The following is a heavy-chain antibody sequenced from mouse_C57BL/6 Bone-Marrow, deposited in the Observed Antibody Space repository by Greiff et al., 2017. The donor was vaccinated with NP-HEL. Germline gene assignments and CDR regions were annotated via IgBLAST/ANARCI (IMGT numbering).Heavy chain of an antibody. CDR3: ARRFITTVVASYYFDY. Sequence: QVQLQQPGAELVKPGASVKLSCKASGYTFTSYWMHWVKQRPGQGLEWIGMIHPNSGSTNYNEKFKSKATLTVDKSSSTAYMQLSSLPSEDSAVYYCARRFITTVVASYYFDYWGQGTTLTVSS. D-gene: IGHD1-1*01. CDR1: GYTFTSYW. CDR2: IHPNSGST. V-gene: IGHV1-64*01. J-gene: IGHJ2*01.